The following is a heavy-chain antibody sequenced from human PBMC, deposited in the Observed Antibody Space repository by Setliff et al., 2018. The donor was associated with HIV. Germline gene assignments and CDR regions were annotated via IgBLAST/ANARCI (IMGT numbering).Heavy chain of an antibody. Sequence: PLETLSLTCAVYGGPSSGYWSWVRQSPGKGLEWIGEISHSGSTNYNLSLKSRAAISADTSKKQFSLKLTSVTAADTGIYYCVASSSWSCRLNYWGQGTQVTVSS. D-gene: IGHD6-13*01. CDR1: GGPSSGY. CDR2: ISHSGST. V-gene: IGHV4-34*01. CDR3: VASSSWSCRLNY. J-gene: IGHJ4*02.